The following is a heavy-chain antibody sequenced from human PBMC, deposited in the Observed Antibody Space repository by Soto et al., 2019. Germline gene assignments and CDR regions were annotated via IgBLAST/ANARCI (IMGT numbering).Heavy chain of an antibody. D-gene: IGHD5-12*01. CDR1: GFTFSRYG. Sequence: QVQLVESGGGVVQPGKSLRLSCAASGFTFSRYGMHWVRQAPGKGLEWVAVVWFDGRNKYYADSVKGRFTISRDNSDDTLYLQMNSLRAEDTAGYYCARDRGANSGVDGPGDYWGQGTVVIVSS. CDR2: VWFDGRNK. J-gene: IGHJ4*02. V-gene: IGHV3-33*01. CDR3: ARDRGANSGVDGPGDY.